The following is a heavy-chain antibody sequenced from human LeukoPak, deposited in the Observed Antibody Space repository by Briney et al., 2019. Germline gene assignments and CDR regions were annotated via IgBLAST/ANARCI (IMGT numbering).Heavy chain of an antibody. CDR3: ARDNYDSSGSFDY. CDR2: INPNSGGT. V-gene: IGHV1-2*06. D-gene: IGHD3-22*01. CDR1: GYTFTGYY. J-gene: IGHJ4*02. Sequence: ASVKVSCMASGYTFTGYYMHWVRQAPGQGLECMGRINPNSGGTNYAQKFQGRVTMTRDTSISTAYMELSRLRSDDTAVYYCARDNYDSSGSFDYWGQGTLVTVSS.